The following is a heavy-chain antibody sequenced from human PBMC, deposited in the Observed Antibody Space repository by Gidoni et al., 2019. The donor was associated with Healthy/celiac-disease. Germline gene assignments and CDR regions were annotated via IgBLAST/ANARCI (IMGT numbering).Heavy chain of an antibody. CDR2: IYYSGST. J-gene: IGHJ4*02. CDR3: ARPDLWVVAAAGMRGY. Sequence: QLQLQESGPGLVKPSETLSLTCTVSGGCISSNNYYWGWIRQPPGKGLEWIGRIYYSGSTYYNPSLKSRVTISVDTSKNQFSLKLSSVTAADTAVYYCARPDLWVVAAAGMRGYWGQGTLVTVSS. V-gene: IGHV4-39*01. CDR1: GGCISSNNYY. D-gene: IGHD6-13*01.